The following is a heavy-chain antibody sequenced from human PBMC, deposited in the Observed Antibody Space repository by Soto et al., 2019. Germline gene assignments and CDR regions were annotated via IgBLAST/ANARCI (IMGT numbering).Heavy chain of an antibody. V-gene: IGHV4-39*07. CDR3: AREEAARPYYYYGMDV. D-gene: IGHD6-6*01. J-gene: IGHJ6*02. CDR2: IYYSGST. CDR1: GGSVSSSSYY. Sequence: SETLSLTCTVSGGSVSSSSYYWGWIRQPPGKGLEWIGSIYYSGSTYYNPSLKSRVTISVDTSKNQFSLKLSSVTAADTAVYYCAREEAARPYYYYGMDVWGQGTTVTVSS.